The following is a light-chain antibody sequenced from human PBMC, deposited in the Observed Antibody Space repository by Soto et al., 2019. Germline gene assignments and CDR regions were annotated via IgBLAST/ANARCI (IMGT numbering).Light chain of an antibody. CDR2: GAS. Sequence: DIVLTQSPGTLSLSPGERATLSCRASQSVSRNYLVWYQQKPGQAPRLLIYGASRRATGIPDRFSGSGSVTDFTPTISRLEPEDFAEYYCQQYGTSPTTFGHGTKVEIK. J-gene: IGKJ1*01. CDR1: QSVSRNY. V-gene: IGKV3-20*01. CDR3: QQYGTSPTT.